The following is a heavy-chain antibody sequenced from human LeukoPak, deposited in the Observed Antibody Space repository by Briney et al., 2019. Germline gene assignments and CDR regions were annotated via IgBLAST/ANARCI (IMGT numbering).Heavy chain of an antibody. V-gene: IGHV3-49*04. CDR1: GFTFDEYT. J-gene: IGHJ4*02. D-gene: IGHD6-13*01. Sequence: PGGSLRLSCAGSGFTFDEYTMNWVRQAPGKGLEWVGFIRSKAYGGTTEYAASVKGRFTISRDDSKSIAYLQMNSLKTEDTAVYYCSRSPRSSSWFYFDYWGQETLVTVSS. CDR2: IRSKAYGGTT. CDR3: SRSPRSSSWFYFDY.